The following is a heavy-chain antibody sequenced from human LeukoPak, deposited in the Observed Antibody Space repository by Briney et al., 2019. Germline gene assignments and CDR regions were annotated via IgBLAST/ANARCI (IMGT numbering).Heavy chain of an antibody. CDR1: EFTFSSYW. CDR2: IKQDGSEK. Sequence: GGSLRLSCAASEFTFSSYWMSWVRQAPGKGLEWVANIKQDGSEKYYVDSVKGRFTISGDNAKNSLYLQMNSLRAEDTAVYYCAREFSSSGWAWGQGTLVTVSS. CDR3: AREFSSSGWA. D-gene: IGHD6-19*01. J-gene: IGHJ5*02. V-gene: IGHV3-7*01.